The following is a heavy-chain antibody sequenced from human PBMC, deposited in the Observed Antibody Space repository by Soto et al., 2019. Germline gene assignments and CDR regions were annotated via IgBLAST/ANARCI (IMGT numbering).Heavy chain of an antibody. D-gene: IGHD3-16*01. CDR2: ISRSGRST. Sequence: EVQLLESGGGLVQPGGSLRLSRAASGFTFNTYAMSWVRQAPGKGLEWVSSISRSGRSTYYADSVKGRVTISRDNSESTLYLQMNRLRIEDTAVYYCTKERGMGDTECFHHWGQGVLVIVSS. CDR3: TKERGMGDTECFHH. CDR1: GFTFNTYA. V-gene: IGHV3-23*01. J-gene: IGHJ1*01.